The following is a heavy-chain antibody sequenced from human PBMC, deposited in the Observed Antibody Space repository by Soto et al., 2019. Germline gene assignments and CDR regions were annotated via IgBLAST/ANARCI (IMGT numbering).Heavy chain of an antibody. CDR1: GYSIRSAYY. V-gene: IGHV4-38-2*01. D-gene: IGHD4-4*01. CDR3: ARVRYSDNWHGLIDF. CDR2: TYHNGST. J-gene: IGHJ4*02. Sequence: PSETLSVTCAVSGYSIRSAYYWGWIRQPPGKGLEWIGSTYHNGSTYYNPSLKSRVTISVDTSKNQFSLHLSSVAAEDTAVYFCARVRYSDNWHGLIDFWGLGTLVTVSS.